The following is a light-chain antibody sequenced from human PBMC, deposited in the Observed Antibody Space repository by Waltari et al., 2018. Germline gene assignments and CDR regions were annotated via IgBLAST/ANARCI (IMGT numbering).Light chain of an antibody. Sequence: QSVLTQPPSASGTPGQRVTTSCSGGRSNIGSNTVTWSQDLPGTAPTLLIYSHDQRPSGVPDRFSGSRSGTSGYLAISGLQSEDEADYYCALWDDSLNAWIFGGGTRLTVL. V-gene: IGLV1-44*01. J-gene: IGLJ3*02. CDR1: RSNIGSNT. CDR2: SHD. CDR3: ALWDDSLNAWI.